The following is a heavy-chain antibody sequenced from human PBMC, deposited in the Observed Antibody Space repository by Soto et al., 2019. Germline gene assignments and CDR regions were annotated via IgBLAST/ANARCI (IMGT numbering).Heavy chain of an antibody. V-gene: IGHV3-33*01. CDR1: GFTFSSYG. J-gene: IGHJ4*02. Sequence: GGSLRLSCAASGFTFSSYGMHWVRQAPGKGLEWVAVIWYDGSNKYYADSVKGRFTISRDNSKNTLYLQMNSLRAEDTAVYYCASSYGSGSYSDYWGQGTLVTVSS. CDR3: ASSYGSGSYSDY. CDR2: IWYDGSNK. D-gene: IGHD3-10*01.